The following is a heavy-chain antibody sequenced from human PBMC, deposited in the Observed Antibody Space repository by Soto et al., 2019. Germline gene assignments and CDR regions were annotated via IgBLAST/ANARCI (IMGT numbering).Heavy chain of an antibody. Sequence: ASVKVSCKASGYTFTSYYMHWVRQAPGQGLEWMGIINPSGGSTSYAQKFQGRVTMTGDTSTSTVYMELSSLRSEDTAVYYCARDLVSPGIAFDIWGQGTMVTVSS. J-gene: IGHJ3*02. V-gene: IGHV1-46*01. CDR3: ARDLVSPGIAFDI. CDR2: INPSGGST. CDR1: GYTFTSYY. D-gene: IGHD2-15*01.